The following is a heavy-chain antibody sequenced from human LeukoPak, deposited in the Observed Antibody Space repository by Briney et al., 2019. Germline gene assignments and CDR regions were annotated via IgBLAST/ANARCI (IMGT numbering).Heavy chain of an antibody. D-gene: IGHD6-13*01. J-gene: IGHJ4*02. V-gene: IGHV3-33*01. CDR1: GFTFSSYG. Sequence: SGGSLRLSCAASGFTFSSYGMNWVRQAPGKGREGVAVIWYDGSNKYYGDSVKGRFTISRDNSKNTVSLQMNSLRVEDTAVYYCARLGSSWSFDYWGQGTLVTVSS. CDR2: IWYDGSNK. CDR3: ARLGSSWSFDY.